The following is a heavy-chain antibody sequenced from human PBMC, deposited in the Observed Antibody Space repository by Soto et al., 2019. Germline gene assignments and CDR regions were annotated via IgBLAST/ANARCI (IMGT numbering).Heavy chain of an antibody. J-gene: IGHJ6*02. CDR2: MNPNSGNT. CDR3: ASYYGSGAYYYYGMDV. CDR1: GYTFTSYD. V-gene: IGHV1-8*01. D-gene: IGHD3-10*01. Sequence: QVQLVQSGAEVKKPGASVKVSCRASGYTFTSYDINWVRHATGQGLEWMGWMNPNSGNTGYAQKCQGRVTTTRNTSISTAYMERSRLRSDDTAVYYCASYYGSGAYYYYGMDVWGQGTTVTVSS.